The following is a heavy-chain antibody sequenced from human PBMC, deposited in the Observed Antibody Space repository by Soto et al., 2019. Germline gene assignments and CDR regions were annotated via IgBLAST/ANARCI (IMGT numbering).Heavy chain of an antibody. CDR2: ISSSGSTI. D-gene: IGHD2-21*02. Sequence: GGSLRLSCAASGFNFSDSYMSWVRQAPGKGLEWILYISSSGSTIYYADSVKGRFTISRDNAKNSLYLQMNSMRAEDTAVYYCARIFTAFSYWYFDLWGRGTLVTVSS. CDR1: GFNFSDSY. J-gene: IGHJ2*01. V-gene: IGHV3-11*01. CDR3: ARIFTAFSYWYFDL.